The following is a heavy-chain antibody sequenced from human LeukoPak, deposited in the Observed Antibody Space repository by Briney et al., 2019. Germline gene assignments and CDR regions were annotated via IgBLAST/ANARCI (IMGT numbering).Heavy chain of an antibody. Sequence: ASVKVSCKASGYTFSGHYLHWVRQAPGQGLEWMGRINPNSGGTKYAQKFQNRVTMTRDTSVSTAYMELNGLRSDDTAIYYCTRSWIQLWTPDFDHWGQGTLVTVSS. CDR3: TRSWIQLWTPDFDH. J-gene: IGHJ4*02. D-gene: IGHD5-18*01. V-gene: IGHV1-2*06. CDR1: GYTFSGHY. CDR2: INPNSGGT.